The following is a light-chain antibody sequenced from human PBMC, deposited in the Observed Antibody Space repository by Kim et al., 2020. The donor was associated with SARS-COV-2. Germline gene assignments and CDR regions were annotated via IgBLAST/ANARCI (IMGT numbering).Light chain of an antibody. Sequence: GQSITISCTGTSSDVGGYNYVSSYQQHPGKAPKLMIYDVSNRPSGVSNRFSGSKSGNTASLTISGLQAEDEADYYCSSYTSSSTVVFGGGTQLTVL. CDR1: SSDVGGYNY. V-gene: IGLV2-14*03. CDR3: SSYTSSSTVV. CDR2: DVS. J-gene: IGLJ2*01.